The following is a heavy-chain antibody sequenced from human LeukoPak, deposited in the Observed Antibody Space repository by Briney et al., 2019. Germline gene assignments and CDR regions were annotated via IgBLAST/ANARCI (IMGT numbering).Heavy chain of an antibody. CDR3: ARAPYDILTGYFLFDS. CDR2: IYYSGST. J-gene: IGHJ4*02. D-gene: IGHD3-9*01. V-gene: IGHV4-39*07. CDR1: GGSISSSSYY. Sequence: SETLSLTCTVSGGSISSSSYYWGWIRQPPGKGLEWIGSIYYSGSTYYNPSLKSRVTISVDTSKNQFSLKLSSVTAADTAVYYCARAPYDILTGYFLFDSWGQGTLITVSS.